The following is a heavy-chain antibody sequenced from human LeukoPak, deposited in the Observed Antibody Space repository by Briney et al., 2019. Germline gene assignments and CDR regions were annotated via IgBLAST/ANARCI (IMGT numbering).Heavy chain of an antibody. V-gene: IGHV1-2*02. Sequence: ASVKVSCKASGYTFTSYGISWVRQAPGQGLEWMGWINPNSGGTNYAQKFQGRVTMTRDTSISTAYMELSRLRSDDTAVYYCAREYCSSTSCYSVNLDYWGQGTLVTVSS. CDR3: AREYCSSTSCYSVNLDY. J-gene: IGHJ4*02. CDR2: INPNSGGT. CDR1: GYTFTSYG. D-gene: IGHD2-2*01.